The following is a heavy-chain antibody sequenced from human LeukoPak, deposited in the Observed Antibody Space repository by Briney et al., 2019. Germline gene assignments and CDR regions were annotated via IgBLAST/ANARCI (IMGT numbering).Heavy chain of an antibody. Sequence: SETLSLTCTVSGGSISSSSYYWGWIRQPPGKGLEWIGSIYYSGSTYYNPSLESRVTISVDTSKNQFSLKLSSVTAADTAVYYCARRVAAAGTIDYWGQGTLVTVSS. D-gene: IGHD6-13*01. CDR3: ARRVAAAGTIDY. V-gene: IGHV4-39*01. J-gene: IGHJ4*02. CDR2: IYYSGST. CDR1: GGSISSSSYY.